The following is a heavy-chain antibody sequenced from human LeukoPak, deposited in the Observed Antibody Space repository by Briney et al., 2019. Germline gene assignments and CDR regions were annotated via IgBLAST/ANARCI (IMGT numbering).Heavy chain of an antibody. V-gene: IGHV3-30*02. J-gene: IGHJ3*02. CDR3: AKDSAGSLHGFLSDAFDI. D-gene: IGHD6-13*01. CDR1: GFTFSSYG. Sequence: PGGSLRLSCAASGFTFSSYGMHWVRQAPGKGLEWVAFIRYDGSNKYYADSVKGRFTISRDNSKNTLYLQMNSLRAEDTAVYYCAKDSAGSLHGFLSDAFDIWGQGTMVTVSS. CDR2: IRYDGSNK.